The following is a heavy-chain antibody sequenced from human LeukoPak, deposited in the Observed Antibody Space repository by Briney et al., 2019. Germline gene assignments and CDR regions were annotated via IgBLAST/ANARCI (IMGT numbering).Heavy chain of an antibody. V-gene: IGHV1-46*01. Sequence: ASVKVSCKASGYTFTSYYMHWVRQAPGQGLEWMGIINPSGGSTSYAQKFQGRVTMTRDMSTSTVYMELSSLRSDDTAVYYCARTGIAARRGFYYYYYMDVWGKGTTVTVSS. CDR3: ARTGIAARRGFYYYYYMDV. D-gene: IGHD6-6*01. J-gene: IGHJ6*03. CDR1: GYTFTSYY. CDR2: INPSGGST.